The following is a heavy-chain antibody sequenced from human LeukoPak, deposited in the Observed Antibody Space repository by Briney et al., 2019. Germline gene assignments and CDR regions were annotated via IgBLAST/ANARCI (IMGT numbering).Heavy chain of an antibody. CDR3: ASSREYTSGLWYYYMDV. D-gene: IGHD6-25*01. CDR1: GGSLSRYY. J-gene: IGHJ6*03. Sequence: SDTLSLTCAVYGGSLSRYYWSWIRQPPGKGLEWIGDINYSGTTNYNPSLKGRVTISVDTSKNQYSLKLSSVNAAETAVYYCASSREYTSGLWYYYMDVWGKGTTVSVS. V-gene: IGHV4-34*01. CDR2: INYSGTT.